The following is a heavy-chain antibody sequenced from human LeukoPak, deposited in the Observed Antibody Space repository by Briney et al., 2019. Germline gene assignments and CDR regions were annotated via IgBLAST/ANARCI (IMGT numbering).Heavy chain of an antibody. Sequence: GASVKVSCTASGYTFTSYDCNWVRQAPGQGLEWVGWMNPNSGNTGYAQKFQGRVTMTSNTSISTAYMELSSLRSEDTAVYYCARVWRDSSGWYYYYYYMDVWGKGTTVTISS. J-gene: IGHJ6*03. CDR3: ARVWRDSSGWYYYYYYMDV. CDR1: GYTFTSYD. CDR2: MNPNSGNT. V-gene: IGHV1-8*01. D-gene: IGHD6-19*01.